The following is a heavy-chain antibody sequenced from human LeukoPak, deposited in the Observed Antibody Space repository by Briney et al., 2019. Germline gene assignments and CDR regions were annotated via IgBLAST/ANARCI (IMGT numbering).Heavy chain of an antibody. CDR1: GFTVSSNY. CDR2: IYSGGST. CDR3: ARARAPNAFDI. Sequence: GGSLRLSCAASGFTVSSNYMSWVRQAPGKGLEWVSVIYSGGSTYYADSVKGRFTISRDNSKNTLYLQMNSLRAEDTAVYYCARARAPNAFDIWGQGTTVTVSS. V-gene: IGHV3-53*01. J-gene: IGHJ3*02.